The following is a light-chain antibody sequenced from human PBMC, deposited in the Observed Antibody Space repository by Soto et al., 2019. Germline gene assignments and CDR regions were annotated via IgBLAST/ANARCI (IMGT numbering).Light chain of an antibody. V-gene: IGKV3D-20*02. Sequence: EIVLTQSPGTLSLSPGERATLSCRASQSVSSSYLAWYQQKPGQAPRLLIYGASSRATGIPDRFSGSGSGTDFTLTISRLEPEDFAVYYCQHRSNWPKTFGQGTKVDIK. CDR3: QHRSNWPKT. CDR1: QSVSSSY. J-gene: IGKJ1*01. CDR2: GAS.